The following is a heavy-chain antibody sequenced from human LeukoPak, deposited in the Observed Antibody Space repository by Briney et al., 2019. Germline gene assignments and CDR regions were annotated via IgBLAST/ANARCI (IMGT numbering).Heavy chain of an antibody. D-gene: IGHD6-13*01. CDR1: GGSFSGYY. Sequence: PSETLSLTCAVYGGSFSGYYWSWIRQPPGKGLEWIGEINHSGSTNYNPSLKSRVTISVDTSKNQFSLKLSSVTAADTAVYYCARRKRQQLVRSFDPWGQGTLVTVSS. CDR2: INHSGST. V-gene: IGHV4-34*01. CDR3: ARRKRQQLVRSFDP. J-gene: IGHJ5*02.